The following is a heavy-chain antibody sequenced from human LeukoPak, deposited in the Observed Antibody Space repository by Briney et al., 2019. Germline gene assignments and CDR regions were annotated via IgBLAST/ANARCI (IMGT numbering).Heavy chain of an antibody. D-gene: IGHD2-2*03. Sequence: GRSLRLSCAASGFTFSSYGMHWVRQAPGKGLEWVAVISYDGSNKYYADSVKGRFTISRDNSKNTLYLQMNSLRAEDTAVYYCALGKNFGYHYFDFWGQGALVTVSS. J-gene: IGHJ4*02. CDR3: ALGKNFGYHYFDF. CDR1: GFTFSSYG. V-gene: IGHV3-30*03. CDR2: ISYDGSNK.